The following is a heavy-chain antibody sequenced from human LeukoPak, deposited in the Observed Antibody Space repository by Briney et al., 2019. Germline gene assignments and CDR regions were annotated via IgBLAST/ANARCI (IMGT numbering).Heavy chain of an antibody. CDR1: GFTFSSYS. D-gene: IGHD2-2*01. Sequence: KPGGSLRLSCAASGFTFSSYSMNWVRQAPGKGLGWVSSISSSSSYIYYADSVKGRFTISRDNAKNSLYLQMNSLRAEDTAVYYCARDANIVVVPAAMGWYDYWGQGTLVTVSS. J-gene: IGHJ4*02. V-gene: IGHV3-21*01. CDR3: ARDANIVVVPAAMGWYDY. CDR2: ISSSSSYI.